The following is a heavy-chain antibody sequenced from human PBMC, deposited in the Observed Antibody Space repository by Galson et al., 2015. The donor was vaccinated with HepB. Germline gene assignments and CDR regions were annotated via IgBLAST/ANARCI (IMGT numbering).Heavy chain of an antibody. D-gene: IGHD4-11*01. J-gene: IGHJ4*02. CDR3: ARVRAGYSDYILNSFDN. CDR1: GFTFSNFN. CDR2: ISGSSGTI. V-gene: IGHV3-48*02. Sequence: SLRLSCAASGFTFSNFNMNWVRQAPGKGLEWISYISGSSGTIYYADSVAGRFTISRDNAQNSLYLQLNRLRDEDTAVYYCARVRAGYSDYILNSFDNWGQGTLVTVSS.